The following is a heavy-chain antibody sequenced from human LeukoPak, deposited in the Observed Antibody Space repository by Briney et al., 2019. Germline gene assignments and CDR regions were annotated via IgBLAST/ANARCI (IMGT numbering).Heavy chain of an antibody. V-gene: IGHV4-59*01. D-gene: IGHD2-2*01. Sequence: KASETLSLTCTVSGGSISSYYWTWIRQPPGKGLEWIGYIYYSGSTNYNPSLKSRVTISVDTSKNQFSLKLSSVTAADTAVYYCARVLRSTRVGYMDVWGKGTTVTVSS. CDR3: ARVLRSTRVGYMDV. CDR1: GGSISSYY. J-gene: IGHJ6*03. CDR2: IYYSGST.